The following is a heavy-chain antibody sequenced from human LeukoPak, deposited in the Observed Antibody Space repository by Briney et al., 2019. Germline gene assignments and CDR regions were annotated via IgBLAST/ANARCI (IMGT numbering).Heavy chain of an antibody. V-gene: IGHV3-48*04. J-gene: IGHJ5*02. CDR2: ISDSSITM. Sequence: GGSLRLSCAASGFTFSDHNMVWVRQPPGKGLEWISYISDSSITMYYADSVKGRFTISRDNAKNSLFLQMNSLRAEGTAVYYCARDGGFCSGGFCYRLFDPWGQGTLVTVSS. CDR1: GFTFSDHN. CDR3: ARDGGFCSGGFCYRLFDP. D-gene: IGHD2-15*01.